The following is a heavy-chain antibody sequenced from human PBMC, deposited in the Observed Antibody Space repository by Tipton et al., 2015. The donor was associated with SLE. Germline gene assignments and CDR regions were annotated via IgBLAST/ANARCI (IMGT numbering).Heavy chain of an antibody. V-gene: IGHV4-31*03. Sequence: TLSLTCTVSGGSVTTSGYFWSWVRQHRGKGLEWIGCISYDGRTKYNPSLKSRLIISLDTSKNQFSLRLSSVTAAETAVFYCARHDPSRRYGADFWGQGTLVTVSS. CDR3: ARHDPSRRYGADF. D-gene: IGHD4-17*01. CDR2: ISYDGRT. CDR1: GGSVTTSGYF. J-gene: IGHJ4*02.